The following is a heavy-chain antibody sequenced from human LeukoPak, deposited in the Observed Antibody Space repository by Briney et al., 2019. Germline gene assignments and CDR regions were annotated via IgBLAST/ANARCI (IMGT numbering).Heavy chain of an antibody. CDR3: ARGWGAIEVPGTTDY. J-gene: IGHJ4*02. CDR1: GYSFSDYC. V-gene: IGHV1-2*02. CDR2: INPNSGGT. Sequence: ASVKVSCKASGYSFSDYCMHWVRQAPGQGLEWMGWINPNSGGTNSAQKFQGRVSVTRDTSISTAYMELSRLRSDDTAVYYCARGWGAIEVPGTTDYWGQGTLVTVSS. D-gene: IGHD1-1*01.